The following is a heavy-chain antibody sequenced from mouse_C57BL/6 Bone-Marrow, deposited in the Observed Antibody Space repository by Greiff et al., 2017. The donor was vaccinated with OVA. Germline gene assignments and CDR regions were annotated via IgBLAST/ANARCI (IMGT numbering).Heavy chain of an antibody. V-gene: IGHV1-81*01. D-gene: IGHD1-1*01. CDR2: IYPRSGNT. CDR1: GYTFTSYG. J-gene: IGHJ4*01. Sequence: SGAELARPGASVKLSCKASGYTFTSYGISWVKQRTGQGLEWIGEIYPRSGNTYYNEKFKGKATLTADKSSSTAYMELRRLTSEDSSVYFCARQVTTVVAPYYAMDYWGQGTSVTVSS. CDR3: ARQVTTVVAPYYAMDY.